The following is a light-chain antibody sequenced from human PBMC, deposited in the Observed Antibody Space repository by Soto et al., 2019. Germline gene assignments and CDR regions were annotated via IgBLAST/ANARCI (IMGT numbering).Light chain of an antibody. V-gene: IGKV1-39*01. J-gene: IGKJ2*01. Sequence: DIQVTQSPSSLSASVGDRVTVTCRTSQSVNSYLNWYQQKPGRAPKLLIYASTNLQSGVPTRFSGSGFGTYFSLTISSLQPEDFATYYCQQSYSSLYTVGQGTKLEIK. CDR1: QSVNSY. CDR3: QQSYSSLYT. CDR2: AST.